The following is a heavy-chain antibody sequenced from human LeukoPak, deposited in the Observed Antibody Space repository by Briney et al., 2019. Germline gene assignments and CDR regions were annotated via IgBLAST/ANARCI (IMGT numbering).Heavy chain of an antibody. V-gene: IGHV1-69*04. CDR2: IIPILGIA. CDR3: ARDGKSSSSFDY. J-gene: IGHJ4*02. Sequence: SVKVSCKASGGTFSSYAISWVRQAPGQGLEWMGRIIPILGIANYAQKFQGRVTITADKSTSTAYMELSSLRSEDTAVYYCARDGKSSSSFDYWGQGTLVTVSS. CDR1: GGTFSSYA. D-gene: IGHD6-13*01.